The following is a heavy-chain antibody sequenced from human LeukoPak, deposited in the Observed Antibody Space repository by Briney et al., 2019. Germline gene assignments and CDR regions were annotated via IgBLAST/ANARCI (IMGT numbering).Heavy chain of an antibody. V-gene: IGHV3-74*01. CDR1: GFTFSNYW. CDR2: INTDGSRI. Sequence: GGSLRLSCAASGFTFSNYWMHWVRQAPGKGLVWVSRINTDGSRITYADSVKGRFTISRDNAMNTVYLQMNSLRAEDTAVYYCARVLSGSWDWFDPWGQGSLVTVSS. J-gene: IGHJ5*02. D-gene: IGHD3-22*01. CDR3: ARVLSGSWDWFDP.